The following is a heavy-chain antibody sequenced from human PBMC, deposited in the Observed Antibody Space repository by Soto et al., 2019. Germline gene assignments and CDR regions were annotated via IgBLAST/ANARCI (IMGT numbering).Heavy chain of an antibody. J-gene: IGHJ5*01. CDR3: ARGGAEVLSWFDP. V-gene: IGHV1-3*01. D-gene: IGHD3-16*01. Sequence: GASVKVSCKASGYTFTSYSMHWVCQAPGQRLEWMGWINAGNGNTKYSQKFQGRVTITRDTSASTAYMEVTSLRSEDTAVYYCARGGAEVLSWFDPWGQGTLVTVSS. CDR2: INAGNGNT. CDR1: GYTFTSYS.